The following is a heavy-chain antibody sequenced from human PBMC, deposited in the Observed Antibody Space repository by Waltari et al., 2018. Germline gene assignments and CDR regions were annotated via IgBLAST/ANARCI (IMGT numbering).Heavy chain of an antibody. D-gene: IGHD1-26*01. V-gene: IGHV3-48*04. CDR3: ARIRGTLGHYYAMDV. CDR1: GSSIDHYS. CDR2: ISGSRSRGF. J-gene: IGHJ6*02. Sequence: DVQLVESGGGLVQPGGSLRLSCDGSGSSIDHYSMNWVRLAPGKGLEWVSFISGSRSRGFYYADSVKGRFTVSRDNDKNSLYLQMNNLRAEDTALYYCARIRGTLGHYYAMDVWGHGTTVTVSS.